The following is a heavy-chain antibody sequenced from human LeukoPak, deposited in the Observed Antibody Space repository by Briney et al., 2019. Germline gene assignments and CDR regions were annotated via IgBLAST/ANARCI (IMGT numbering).Heavy chain of an antibody. V-gene: IGHV3-30*18. CDR2: ISYDGSNK. J-gene: IGHJ4*02. CDR3: AKDIFTMVRGVVDY. D-gene: IGHD3-10*01. CDR1: GFTFSSYG. Sequence: GGSLRLSCAASGFTFSSYGMHWVRQVPGKGLEWVAVISYDGSNKYYADSVKGPFTISRDNSKNTLYLQMNSLRAEDTAVYYCAKDIFTMVRGVVDYWGQGTLVTVSS.